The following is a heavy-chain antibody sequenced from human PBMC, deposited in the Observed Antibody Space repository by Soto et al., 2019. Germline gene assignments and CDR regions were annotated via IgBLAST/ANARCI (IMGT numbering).Heavy chain of an antibody. J-gene: IGHJ6*03. CDR3: ARDRFGELPYYMDV. Sequence: QVQLQESGPGLVKPSETLSLTCTVSGGSISSYYWSWIRQPPGKGLEWIGYIYYSGSTNYNPSLKSRFTISVDTSKNQFSLKLSSVTAADTAVYYCARDRFGELPYYMDVWGKGTTVTVSS. CDR2: IYYSGST. D-gene: IGHD3-10*01. CDR1: GGSISSYY. V-gene: IGHV4-59*01.